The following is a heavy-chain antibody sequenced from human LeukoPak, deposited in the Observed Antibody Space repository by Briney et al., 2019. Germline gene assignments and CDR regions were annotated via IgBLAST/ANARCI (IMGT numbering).Heavy chain of an antibody. V-gene: IGHV4-39*07. CDR3: ARRIVSITAADKGATDWFDP. J-gene: IGHJ5*02. D-gene: IGHD6-13*01. Sequence: SETLSLTCTVSGGSISSSSYYWGWIRQPPGKGLEWIGSIYYSGSTYYNPSLKSRVTISVDTSKNQFSLKLSSVTAADTAVYYCARRIVSITAADKGATDWFDPWGQGTLVTVSS. CDR1: GGSISSSSYY. CDR2: IYYSGST.